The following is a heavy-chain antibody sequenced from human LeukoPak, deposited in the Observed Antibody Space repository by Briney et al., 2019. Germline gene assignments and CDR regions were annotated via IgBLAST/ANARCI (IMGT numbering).Heavy chain of an antibody. CDR3: ARWALAAAGPPEYRDV. V-gene: IGHV1-2*02. CDR2: INPNSGGT. Sequence: ASVKVSCKASGCTFTGYYMHWVRQAPGQGLEWMGWINPNSGGTNYAQKFQGRVTMTRDPSISTAYMELSRLRSDDTAVYYCARWALAAAGPPEYRDVWGKGTTVTVSS. J-gene: IGHJ6*03. D-gene: IGHD6-13*01. CDR1: GCTFTGYY.